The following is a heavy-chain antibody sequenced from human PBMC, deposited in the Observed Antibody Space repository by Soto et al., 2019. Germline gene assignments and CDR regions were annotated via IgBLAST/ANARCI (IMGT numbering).Heavy chain of an antibody. CDR3: ARDCGGNCYSAFDY. D-gene: IGHD2-21*02. Sequence: GASVNVSCKASRYTFTGHSMHWVRQAPGQGLEWMGWINPNSGGTNYAQKFQGWATMTRDTSISTAYMEPSRLRSDDTAVYYCARDCGGNCYSAFDYWGQGTLVTVSA. CDR1: RYTFTGHS. CDR2: INPNSGGT. V-gene: IGHV1-2*04. J-gene: IGHJ4*02.